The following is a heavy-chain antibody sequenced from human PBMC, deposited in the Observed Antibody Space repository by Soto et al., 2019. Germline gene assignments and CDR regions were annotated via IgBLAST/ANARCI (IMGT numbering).Heavy chain of an antibody. CDR3: ARESRFLEWLSLNWFDP. V-gene: IGHV3-48*02. CDR1: GFPFSSYS. Sequence: PGGSLRLSCAASGFPFSSYSMNWVRQAPGKGLEWVSYISSSSSTIYYADSVKGRFTISRDNAKNSLYLQMNSLRDEDTAVYYCARESRFLEWLSLNWFDPWGQGTLVTVSS. CDR2: ISSSSSTI. D-gene: IGHD3-3*01. J-gene: IGHJ5*02.